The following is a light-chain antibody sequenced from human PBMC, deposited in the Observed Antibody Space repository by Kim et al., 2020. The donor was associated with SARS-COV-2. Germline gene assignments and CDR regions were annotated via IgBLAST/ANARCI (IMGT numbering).Light chain of an antibody. J-gene: IGLJ3*02. CDR2: YDS. Sequence: PGKTARVTCGGNNIASKNVHWYPPRPGQAPILVISYDSDRPSGIPERFSGSKSGNTATLTIRRVEGGDEADYYCQVWDGSDDYVVFGGGTKLTVL. V-gene: IGLV3-21*04. CDR1: NIASKN. CDR3: QVWDGSDDYVV.